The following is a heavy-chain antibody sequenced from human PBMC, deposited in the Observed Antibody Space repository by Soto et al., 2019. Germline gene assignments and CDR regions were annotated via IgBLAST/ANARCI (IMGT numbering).Heavy chain of an antibody. V-gene: IGHV3-48*01. CDR2: ITDGLTK. CDR3: ARDSYSSGWYLSY. D-gene: IGHD6-19*01. J-gene: IGHJ4*02. CDR1: GFSFSNYN. Sequence: GVLRLSCEASGFSFSNYNMNWVRQAPGKGLEWVSHITDGLTKYYADSVKGRFTISRDNSKNTLYLQMNSLRAEDTAVYYCARDSYSSGWYLSYWGQGTLVTVSS.